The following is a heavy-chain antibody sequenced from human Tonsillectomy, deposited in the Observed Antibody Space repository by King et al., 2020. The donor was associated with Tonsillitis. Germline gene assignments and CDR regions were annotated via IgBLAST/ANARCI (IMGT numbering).Heavy chain of an antibody. Sequence: EVQLVESGGGLVQPGGSLRLSCAASGFTFSSYIMNWVRQAPGKGLEWVSYIRGIGVIIYSADSVKGRFTISRDNAKNSLDLQMNSLRAEDTAVYYCGPVRTYDYGSGSVDYWGQGTLVTVSS. D-gene: IGHD3-16*01. V-gene: IGHV3-48*01. CDR1: GFTFSSYI. CDR2: IRGIGVII. CDR3: GPVRTYDYGSGSVDY. J-gene: IGHJ4*02.